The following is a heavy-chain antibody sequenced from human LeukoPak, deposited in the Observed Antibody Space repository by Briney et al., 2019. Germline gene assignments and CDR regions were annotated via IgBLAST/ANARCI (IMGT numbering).Heavy chain of an antibody. CDR1: GYTFTSTD. CDR3: ASALGYMGY. V-gene: IGHV1-8*01. CDR2: MNPNIGNT. Sequence: ASGKASGKPSGYTFTSTDINWGRQPTGQGLEGMGWMNPNIGNTGYAQKFQGRVIMTRNTSITTAYMELSSLRSEDTAVYYCASALGYMGYWGQGTLVTVSS. J-gene: IGHJ4*02. D-gene: IGHD5-18*01.